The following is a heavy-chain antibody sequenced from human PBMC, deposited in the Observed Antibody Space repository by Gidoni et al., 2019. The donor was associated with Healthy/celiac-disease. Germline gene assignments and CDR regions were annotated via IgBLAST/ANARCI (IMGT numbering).Heavy chain of an antibody. Sequence: EVQLLESGGGLVQPGVSLRLSCAASGFTFRSYAMSWVRQAPGKGLEWVSAISGSGGSTYYADAVKGRFTISRDNSKNTLYLQMNSLRAEDTAVYYCAKDDLTMVRGASDGMDVWGQGTTVTVSS. CDR1: GFTFRSYA. J-gene: IGHJ6*02. CDR3: AKDDLTMVRGASDGMDV. CDR2: ISGSGGST. V-gene: IGHV3-23*01. D-gene: IGHD3-10*01.